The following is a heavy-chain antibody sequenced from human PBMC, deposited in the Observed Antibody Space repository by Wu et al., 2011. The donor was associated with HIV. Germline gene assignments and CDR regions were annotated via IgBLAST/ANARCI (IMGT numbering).Heavy chain of an antibody. CDR3: ARVVPAAPPPSRYYYYMDV. CDR2: IIPIFGTA. J-gene: IGHJ6*03. Sequence: QVQLVQSGAEVKKPGSSVKVSCKASGGTFSSYAISWVRQAPGQGLEWMGGIIPIFGTANYAQKFQGRVTITADKSTSTAYMELSSLRSEDTAVYYCARVVPAAPPPSRYYYYMDVWARDHGHRLL. CDR1: GGTFSSYA. D-gene: IGHD2-2*01. V-gene: IGHV1-69*14.